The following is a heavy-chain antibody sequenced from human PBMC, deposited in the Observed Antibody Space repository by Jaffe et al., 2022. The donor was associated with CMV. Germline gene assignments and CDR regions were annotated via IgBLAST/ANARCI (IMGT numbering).Heavy chain of an antibody. CDR2: IYYSGST. Sequence: QLQLQESGPGLVKPSETLSLTCTVSGGSISSSSYYWGWIRQPPGKGLEWIGSIYYSGSTYYNPSLKSRVTISVDTSKNQFSLKLSSVTAADTAVYYCARREWIPNWNDWFDPWGQGTLVTVSS. V-gene: IGHV4-39*01. CDR3: ARREWIPNWNDWFDP. CDR1: GGSISSSSYY. D-gene: IGHD1-1*01. J-gene: IGHJ5*02.